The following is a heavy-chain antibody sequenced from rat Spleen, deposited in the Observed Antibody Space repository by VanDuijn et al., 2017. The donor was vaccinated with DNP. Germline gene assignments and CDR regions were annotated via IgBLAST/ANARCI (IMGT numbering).Heavy chain of an antibody. V-gene: IGHV5-22*01. D-gene: IGHD1-1*01. J-gene: IGHJ3*01. Sequence: DSVKGRFMISSDSAKNTLYLQMNSLRSEDTATYYCTRIDYYGGESWFTYWGQGTLVTVSS. CDR3: TRIDYYGGESWFTY.